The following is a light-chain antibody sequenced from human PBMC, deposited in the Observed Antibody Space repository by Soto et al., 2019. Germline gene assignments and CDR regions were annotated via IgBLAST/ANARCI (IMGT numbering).Light chain of an antibody. J-gene: IGLJ2*01. CDR1: SSDIGGYNS. V-gene: IGLV2-8*01. CDR2: EVN. CDR3: CSYAGSRGLV. Sequence: QSALTQPPSASGSPGQSVTISCTGTSSDIGGYNSVSWYQQHPGKAPRLMIYEVNKRPSGVPDRFSGSKSGYTASLTVSGLQTEDEADYYCCSYAGSRGLVFGGGTKLTVL.